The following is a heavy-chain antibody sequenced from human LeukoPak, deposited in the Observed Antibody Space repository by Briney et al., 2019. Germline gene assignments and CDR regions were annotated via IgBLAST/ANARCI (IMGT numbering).Heavy chain of an antibody. Sequence: SQTLSLTCTVSGGSISSGDYYWSWIRQPPGKGLEWIGYIYYSESTYYNPSLKSRVTISVDTSKNQFSLKLSSVTAADTAVYYCARSLLDYGDILGFDYWGQGTLVTISS. D-gene: IGHD4-17*01. V-gene: IGHV4-30-4*01. J-gene: IGHJ4*02. CDR3: ARSLLDYGDILGFDY. CDR1: GGSISSGDYY. CDR2: IYYSEST.